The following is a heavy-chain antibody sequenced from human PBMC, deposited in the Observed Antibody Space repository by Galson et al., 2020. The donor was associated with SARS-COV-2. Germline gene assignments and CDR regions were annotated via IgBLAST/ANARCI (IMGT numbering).Heavy chain of an antibody. CDR2: INAGNGHT. D-gene: IGHD2-2*01. V-gene: IGHV1-3*01. Sequence: ASVKVSCKASGYTFSSYAMHWVRQAPGQRLEWMGWINAGNGHTKYSQKFQDRLTITRDTSASTAYMDLSSLGSEDTAVYYCTRDYGLRYCTSISCSRVDYGMDVWGQGTTVTVSS. CDR3: TRDYGLRYCTSISCSRVDYGMDV. CDR1: GYTFSSYA. J-gene: IGHJ6*02.